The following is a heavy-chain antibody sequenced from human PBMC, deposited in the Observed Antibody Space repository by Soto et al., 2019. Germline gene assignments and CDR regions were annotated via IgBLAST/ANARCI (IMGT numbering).Heavy chain of an antibody. CDR1: GFTFSTYS. Sequence: GGSLRLSCAASGFTFSTYSMNWVRQAPGKGLEWVSLISYDASNKYYADSVKGRFTISRDNSKNTLYLQMNSLRTDDTAVYYCGTYGSIFDHWGQGTLVTVSS. J-gene: IGHJ4*02. D-gene: IGHD3-10*01. CDR3: GTYGSIFDH. V-gene: IGHV3-30*03. CDR2: ISYDASNK.